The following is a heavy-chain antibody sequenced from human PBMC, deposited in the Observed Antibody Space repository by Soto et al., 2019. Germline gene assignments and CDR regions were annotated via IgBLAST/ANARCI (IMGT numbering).Heavy chain of an antibody. J-gene: IGHJ5*02. D-gene: IGHD3-3*01. V-gene: IGHV2-5*01. CDR1: GFSLSTSGVG. CDR3: AHSFTADYDFWSGYYGFDP. Sequence: QITLKESGPTLVKPTQTLTLTCTFSGFSLSTSGVGVGWIRQPPGKALEWLALIYWNDDKRYSPSLKSRLTITKDTSKNLVVLTMTNMDPVDTATYYGAHSFTADYDFWSGYYGFDPWGQGTLVTVSS. CDR2: IYWNDDK.